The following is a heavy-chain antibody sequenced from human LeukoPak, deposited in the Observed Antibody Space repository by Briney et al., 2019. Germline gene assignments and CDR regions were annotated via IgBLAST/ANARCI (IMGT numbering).Heavy chain of an antibody. D-gene: IGHD3-10*01. J-gene: IGHJ5*02. V-gene: IGHV4-61*02. CDR1: GGSISSGSYY. CDR3: ARGFSYYYGSGTLRWFDP. CDR2: IYTSGST. Sequence: SETLSLTCTVSGGSISSGSYYWSWIRQPAGTGLEWIGRIYTSGSTNYNPSLKSRVTISVDTSKNQFSLKLSSVTAADTAVYYCARGFSYYYGSGTLRWFDPWGQGTLVTVSS.